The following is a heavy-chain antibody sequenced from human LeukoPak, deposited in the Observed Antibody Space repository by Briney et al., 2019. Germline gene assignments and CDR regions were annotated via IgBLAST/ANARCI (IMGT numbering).Heavy chain of an antibody. V-gene: IGHV3-23*01. Sequence: GGSLRLSCAASGFTFSSYAMSWVRQAPGKGLEWVSAISGSGGSTYYADSVKGRFTISRDNSKNTLYLQMNSLRAEGTALYYCAKDIWGGGYDEVFAGYYGMDVWGQGTTVTVSS. J-gene: IGHJ6*02. CDR1: GFTFSSYA. D-gene: IGHD5-12*01. CDR3: AKDIWGGGYDEVFAGYYGMDV. CDR2: ISGSGGST.